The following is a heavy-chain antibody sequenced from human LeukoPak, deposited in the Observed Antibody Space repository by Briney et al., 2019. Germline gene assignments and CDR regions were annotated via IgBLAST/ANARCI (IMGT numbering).Heavy chain of an antibody. CDR3: ARPGGSGSYKVNWYFDL. D-gene: IGHD3-10*01. V-gene: IGHV4-39*01. Sequence: SETLSLTCTVSGGSISSSSYYWGWIRQPPGKGLEWIGSIYYSGSTYYNPSLKSRVTISVDTSKNQFSLKLSSVTAADTAVYYCARPGGSGSYKVNWYFDLWGRGTLVTVSS. CDR1: GGSISSSSYY. J-gene: IGHJ2*01. CDR2: IYYSGST.